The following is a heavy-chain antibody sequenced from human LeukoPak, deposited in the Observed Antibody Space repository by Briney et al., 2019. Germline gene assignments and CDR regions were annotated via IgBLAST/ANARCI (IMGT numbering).Heavy chain of an antibody. D-gene: IGHD2-15*01. CDR2: ISSSSSTI. V-gene: IGHV3-48*01. Sequence: GGSLRLSCAASGFTFSSYSMNWVRQAPGKGLEWVSYISSSSSTIYYADSVKGRFTISRDNAKNSLYLQMNSLKAEDTAVYYCARDLGYCSGGSCYPHDYWGQGTLVTVSS. CDR1: GFTFSSYS. J-gene: IGHJ4*02. CDR3: ARDLGYCSGGSCYPHDY.